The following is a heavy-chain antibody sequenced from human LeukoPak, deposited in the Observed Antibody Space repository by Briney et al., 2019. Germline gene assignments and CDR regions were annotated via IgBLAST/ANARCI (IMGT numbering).Heavy chain of an antibody. V-gene: IGHV1-58*02. CDR2: IVAGSGNT. Sequence: SVKVSCKASGFTFTSSAMQWVRQARGQRLEWIGWIVAGSGNTNYAQKFQERVTITRDMSTSTAYMELSSLRSEDTAVYYCAADPANYYYYGMDVWGQGTTVTVSS. CDR1: GFTFTSSA. J-gene: IGHJ6*02. CDR3: AADPANYYYYGMDV.